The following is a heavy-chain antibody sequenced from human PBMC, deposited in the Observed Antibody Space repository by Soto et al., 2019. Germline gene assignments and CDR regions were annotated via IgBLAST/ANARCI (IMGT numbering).Heavy chain of an antibody. CDR3: ARNYYGSGSYLYY. CDR2: IWYDGSNK. CDR1: GFTLSSYG. V-gene: IGHV3-33*01. Sequence: PGGSLRLSCAASGFTLSSYGMHWVRQAPGKGLEWVAVIWYDGSNKYYADSVKGRFTISRDNSKNTLYLQMNSLRAEDTAVYYCARNYYGSGSYLYYWGQGTLVTVSS. D-gene: IGHD3-10*01. J-gene: IGHJ4*02.